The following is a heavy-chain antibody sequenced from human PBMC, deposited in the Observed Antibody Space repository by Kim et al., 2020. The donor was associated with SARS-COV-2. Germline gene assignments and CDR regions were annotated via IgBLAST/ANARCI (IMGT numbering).Heavy chain of an antibody. CDR1: GFTFSSYS. Sequence: GGSLRLSCAASGFTFSSYSMNWVRQAPGKGLEWVSSISSSSSYIYYADSVKGRFTISRDNAKNSLYLQMNSLRAEDTAVYYCAREGPDILTGYYRRGLDAFDIWGQGTMVTVSS. CDR2: ISSSSSYI. J-gene: IGHJ3*02. CDR3: AREGPDILTGYYRRGLDAFDI. D-gene: IGHD3-9*01. V-gene: IGHV3-21*01.